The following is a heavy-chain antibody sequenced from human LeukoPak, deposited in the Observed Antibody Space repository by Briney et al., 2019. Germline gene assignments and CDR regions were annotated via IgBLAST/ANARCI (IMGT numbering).Heavy chain of an antibody. Sequence: GGSLRLSCAASGFTFSSYSMNWVRQAPGKGLEWVSSISSISYIYYADTVKGRFTISRDTAKNSLYLQMNSLRAEDTAVYYCARDQYGDYALDYWGQGTLVTVSS. CDR2: ISSISYI. D-gene: IGHD4-17*01. V-gene: IGHV3-21*01. CDR1: GFTFSSYS. CDR3: ARDQYGDYALDY. J-gene: IGHJ4*02.